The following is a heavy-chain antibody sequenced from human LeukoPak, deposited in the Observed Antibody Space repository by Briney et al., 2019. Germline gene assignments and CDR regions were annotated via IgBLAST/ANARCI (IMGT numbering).Heavy chain of an antibody. CDR2: IKEDGSEK. V-gene: IGHV3-7*01. CDR1: GFTFSDCW. Sequence: GGSLRLSCAASGFTFSDCWMSWVRQAPGKGVERVANIKEDGSEKYYVDSVKGRFTISRDNAKNSLYLQMNSLRVEDTAVYYCARTAGPPGYGMDVWGQGTTVTVSS. J-gene: IGHJ6*02. D-gene: IGHD3-10*01. CDR3: ARTAGPPGYGMDV.